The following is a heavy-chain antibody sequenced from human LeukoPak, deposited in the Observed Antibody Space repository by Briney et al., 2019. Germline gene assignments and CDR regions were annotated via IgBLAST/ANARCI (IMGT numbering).Heavy chain of an antibody. D-gene: IGHD4-11*01. CDR1: VFTVSNAW. CDR3: TTWVPYSYYRGVDY. J-gene: IGHJ4*02. V-gene: IGHV3-15*01. CDR2: IKSKTDGGTT. Sequence: GGSLRLSCAASVFTVSNAWMSWFRQAPGKGLEWVGRIKSKTDGGTTDYAAPVKGRFTISRDDSKNTLYLQMNSLKTEDTAVYLCTTWVPYSYYRGVDYWGQGTLVTVSS.